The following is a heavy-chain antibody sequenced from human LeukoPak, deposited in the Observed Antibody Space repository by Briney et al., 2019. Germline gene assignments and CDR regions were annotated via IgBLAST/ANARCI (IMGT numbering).Heavy chain of an antibody. CDR1: GGSFSGYY. CDR2: INHSGST. V-gene: IGHV4-34*01. D-gene: IGHD5-18*01. Sequence: SETLSLTCAVYGGSFSGYYWSWIRQPPGKGLEWIGEINHSGSTNYNPSLKSRVTISVDTSKNQFSLKLSSVTAADTAVYYCARRRHSYDRKYYFDYWGQGTLVTVSS. J-gene: IGHJ4*02. CDR3: ARRRHSYDRKYYFDY.